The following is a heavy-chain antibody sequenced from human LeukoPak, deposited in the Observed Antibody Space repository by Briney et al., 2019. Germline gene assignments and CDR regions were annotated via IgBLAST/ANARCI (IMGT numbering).Heavy chain of an antibody. CDR3: ARSFYDILIGYYQYFDY. V-gene: IGHV3-66*01. Sequence: PGGSLRLSCAASGFTFTDAWMNWVRQAPGKGLEWVSVIYRDGSSYYAESVKGRFTISRHNSKNTLYIQMNSLRAEDTAVYYCARSFYDILIGYYQYFDYWGQGTLVTVSS. J-gene: IGHJ4*02. CDR2: IYRDGSS. D-gene: IGHD3-9*01. CDR1: GFTFTDAW.